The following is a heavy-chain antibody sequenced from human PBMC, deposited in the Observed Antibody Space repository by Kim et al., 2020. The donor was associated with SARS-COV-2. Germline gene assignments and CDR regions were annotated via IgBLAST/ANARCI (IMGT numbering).Heavy chain of an antibody. J-gene: IGHJ1*01. CDR1: GFTFSSYA. CDR2: ISYDGSNK. CDR3: ARDVVVVTATFQH. D-gene: IGHD2-21*02. V-gene: IGHV3-30*04. Sequence: GGSLRLSCAASGFTFSSYAMHWVRQAPGKGLEWVAVISYDGSNKYYADSVKGRFTISRDNSKNTLYLQMNSLRAEDTAVYYCARDVVVVTATFQHWGQGTLVTVSS.